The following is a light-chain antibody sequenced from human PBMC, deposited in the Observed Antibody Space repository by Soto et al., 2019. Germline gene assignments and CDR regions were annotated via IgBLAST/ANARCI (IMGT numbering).Light chain of an antibody. V-gene: IGLV3-21*01. CDR1: NIGSKS. CDR3: QVWDISSGHVV. J-gene: IGLJ3*02. CDR2: YDS. Sequence: SCELTQPPSVSVAPGKTASVACGGSNIGSKSVHWYQKKSRQAPVLVMYYDSDRPSGIPERFSGYNSGNTATLTISRVEAGDEADNYCQVWDISSGHVVFGGGTKLTVL.